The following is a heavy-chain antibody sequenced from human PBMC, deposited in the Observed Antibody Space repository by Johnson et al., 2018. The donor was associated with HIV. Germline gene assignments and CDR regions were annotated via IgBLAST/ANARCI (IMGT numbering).Heavy chain of an antibody. J-gene: IGHJ3*02. CDR3: AKGIARRTNDAFDI. D-gene: IGHD2/OR15-2a*01. CDR2: IYSGCST. V-gene: IGHV3-NL1*01. Sequence: QVQLVESGGGVVQPERSLRLSCAASEFSFSSYAMHWVRQAPGKGLEWVSVIYSGCSTYYADSVQGRFTISRDNSKNTLYLQMNSLRAEDRAVYYCAKGIARRTNDAFDIWGQGTMVTVSS. CDR1: EFSFSSYA.